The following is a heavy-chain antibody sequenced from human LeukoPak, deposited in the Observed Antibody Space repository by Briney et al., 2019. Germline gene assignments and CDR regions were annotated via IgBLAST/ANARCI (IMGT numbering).Heavy chain of an antibody. CDR2: INPNSGGT. CDR3: ARDQVPSFYDYYYGMDV. CDR1: GYTFTGYY. J-gene: IGHJ6*02. V-gene: IGHV1-2*02. Sequence: GASVKVSCKASGYTFTGYYLHWVRQAPGQGLEWMGWINPNSGGTNYAQKFQGRVTMTRDTSISTAYMELSRLRSDDTAVYYCARDQVPSFYDYYYGMDVWGQGTTVTVSS.